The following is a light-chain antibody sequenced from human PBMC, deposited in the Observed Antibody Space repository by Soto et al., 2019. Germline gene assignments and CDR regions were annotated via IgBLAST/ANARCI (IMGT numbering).Light chain of an antibody. Sequence: QTVVTQPPSASGTPGQRVTISCSGSTSNIGTNPVNWYQQVPGAAPRLLIYNNDQRPSGVPDRFSGSKSGTSASLAISGLQSDDEADYYCAAWDDSLNGVFGGGTKLTVL. J-gene: IGLJ3*02. CDR1: TSNIGTNP. V-gene: IGLV1-44*01. CDR3: AAWDDSLNGV. CDR2: NND.